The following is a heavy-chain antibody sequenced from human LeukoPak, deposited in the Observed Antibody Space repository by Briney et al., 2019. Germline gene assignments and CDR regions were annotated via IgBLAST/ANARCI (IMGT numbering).Heavy chain of an antibody. CDR2: IRYDGSNK. CDR1: GFTFSSYG. Sequence: HTGGSLRLSCAASGFTFSSYGMHWVRQAPGKGLEWVAFIRYDGSNKYYADSVKGRFTISRDNSKNTLYLQMNSLRAEDTAVYYCAKGLPWYSSSSLGGYFDYWGQGTLVTVSS. V-gene: IGHV3-30*02. D-gene: IGHD6-6*01. CDR3: AKGLPWYSSSSLGGYFDY. J-gene: IGHJ4*02.